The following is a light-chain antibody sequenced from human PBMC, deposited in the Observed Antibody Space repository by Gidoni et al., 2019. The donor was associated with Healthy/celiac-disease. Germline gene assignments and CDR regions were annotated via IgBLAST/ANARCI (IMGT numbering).Light chain of an antibody. V-gene: IGLV1-40*01. J-gene: IGLJ2*01. Sequence: QSVLTQPPSVSGAPGQRVTISCTGSSPNIGAGYDVHWYQQLPGTAPKLLIYGNSKRPSGVPDRFSGSKSGTSASLAITGLQAEDEADYYCQSYDSSLSGSLFGGGTKLTVL. CDR2: GNS. CDR1: SPNIGAGYD. CDR3: QSYDSSLSGSL.